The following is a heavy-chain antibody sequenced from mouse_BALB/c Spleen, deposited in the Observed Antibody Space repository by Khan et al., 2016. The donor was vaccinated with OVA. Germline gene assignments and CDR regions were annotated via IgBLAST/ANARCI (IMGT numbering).Heavy chain of an antibody. V-gene: IGHV1S81*02. J-gene: IGHJ3*01. D-gene: IGHD2-2*01. CDR3: TRSGYGSFAY. Sequence: QVRLQQSGAELVKPGASVKLSCKASGYIFTSYYMYWVKQRPGQGLEWIGEINPNNGGTNFNEKFKSKATLTVDKSSSTAYMQLSSLTSEDSAVYYCTRSGYGSFAYWGRGSLVTVTA. CDR1: GYIFTSYY. CDR2: INPNNGGT.